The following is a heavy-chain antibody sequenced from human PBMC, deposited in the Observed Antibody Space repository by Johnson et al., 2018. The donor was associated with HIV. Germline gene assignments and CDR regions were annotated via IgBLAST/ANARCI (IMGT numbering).Heavy chain of an antibody. Sequence: VQLVESGGALVQPGDSLGLSCAVSGFTVSSNYMSWVRQAPGKGLEWVSVIYSGGSTYYADSVKGRFTISRDNSKNTLYLQMNSLRAEDTAVYYCARGPVMVRGVTDAFDIWGQGTMVTVSS. CDR3: ARGPVMVRGVTDAFDI. CDR1: GFTVSSNY. J-gene: IGHJ3*02. V-gene: IGHV3-66*01. CDR2: IYSGGST. D-gene: IGHD3-10*01.